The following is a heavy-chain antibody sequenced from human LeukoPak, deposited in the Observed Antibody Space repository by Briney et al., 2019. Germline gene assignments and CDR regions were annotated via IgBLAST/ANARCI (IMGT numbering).Heavy chain of an antibody. Sequence: SGGSLRLSCAASGFTFSSYAMSWVRQAPGKGLEWVSAISGSGGSTYYADSVKGRFTISRDNSKNTLYLQMNSLRAEDTAVYYCAKAPFYCSSTSCYERGYYFDYWGQGTLVTVSS. CDR3: AKAPFYCSSTSCYERGYYFDY. CDR1: GFTFSSYA. J-gene: IGHJ4*02. CDR2: ISGSGGST. D-gene: IGHD2-2*01. V-gene: IGHV3-23*01.